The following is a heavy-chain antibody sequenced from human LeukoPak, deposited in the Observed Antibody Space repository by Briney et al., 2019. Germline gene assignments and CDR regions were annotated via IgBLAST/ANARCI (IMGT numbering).Heavy chain of an antibody. Sequence: GGSLRLSCAASGFTFSSYGMHWVRQAPGKGLEWVAFIRYDGSNKYYADSVKGRFTISRDNSKNTLYLQMNSLRAEDTAVYYCARAVTIFGVVTNHYYYYMDVWGKGTTVTVSS. V-gene: IGHV3-30*02. CDR3: ARAVTIFGVVTNHYYYYMDV. CDR1: GFTFSSYG. D-gene: IGHD3-3*01. CDR2: IRYDGSNK. J-gene: IGHJ6*03.